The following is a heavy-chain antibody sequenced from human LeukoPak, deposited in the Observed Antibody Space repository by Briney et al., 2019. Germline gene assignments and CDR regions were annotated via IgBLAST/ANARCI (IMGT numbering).Heavy chain of an antibody. CDR3: ATSDSSGYYYLPDDY. V-gene: IGHV1-69-2*01. CDR2: VDPEDGET. J-gene: IGHJ4*02. CDR1: GYTFTDYY. D-gene: IGHD3-22*01. Sequence: ASVKVSCKVSGYTFTDYYMHWVQQAPGKGLEGMGLVDPEDGETIYAEKFQGRVTITADTSTDTAYMELSSLRAEDTAVYYCATSDSSGYYYLPDDYWGQGTLVTVSS.